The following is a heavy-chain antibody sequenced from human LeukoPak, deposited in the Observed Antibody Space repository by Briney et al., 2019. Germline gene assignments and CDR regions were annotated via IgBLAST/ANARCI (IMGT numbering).Heavy chain of an antibody. CDR3: ARSGSYGGHFDN. CDR2: IYYSGTT. J-gene: IGHJ4*02. V-gene: IGHV4-59*08. Sequence: SETLSLTCTVSGASISNYYCSWIRQSPGKGLGWIGYIYYSGTTNHNPSLKSRVTISVDTSKNQFSLKLTSVTAADTAVYYCARSGSYGGHFDNWGQGTLVTVSS. D-gene: IGHD1-26*01. CDR1: GASISNYY.